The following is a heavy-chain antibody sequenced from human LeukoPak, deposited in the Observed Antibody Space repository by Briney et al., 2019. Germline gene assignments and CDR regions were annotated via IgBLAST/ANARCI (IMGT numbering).Heavy chain of an antibody. J-gene: IGHJ4*02. D-gene: IGHD5-24*01. CDR1: GGSINSYY. Sequence: SETLSLTCTVSGGSINSYYWSWIRQSPGKGLEWIGYIYYSGSTNCNPSLKSRVTISVDTPKNQFSLKLNSVTAADTAVYYCARGTGYKPFDYWGQGTLVTVSS. V-gene: IGHV4-59*01. CDR3: ARGTGYKPFDY. CDR2: IYYSGST.